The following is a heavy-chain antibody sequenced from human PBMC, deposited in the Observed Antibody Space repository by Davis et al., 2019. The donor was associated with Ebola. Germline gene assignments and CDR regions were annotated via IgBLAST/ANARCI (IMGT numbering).Heavy chain of an antibody. V-gene: IGHV3-30*18. CDR1: GFTFSSYG. Sequence: GESLKISCAASGFTFSSYGMHWVRQAPGKGLEWVAVISYDGSNKYYADSVKGRFTISRGNSKNTLYLQMNSLRAEDTAVYYCAKAKIAVAPFDPWGQGTLVTVSS. CDR2: ISYDGSNK. CDR3: AKAKIAVAPFDP. J-gene: IGHJ5*02. D-gene: IGHD6-19*01.